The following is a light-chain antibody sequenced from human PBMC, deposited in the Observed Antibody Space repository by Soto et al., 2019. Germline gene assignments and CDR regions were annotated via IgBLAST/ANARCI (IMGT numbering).Light chain of an antibody. CDR2: ATS. CDR1: QTVNSDY. CDR3: HQFGYSPRT. J-gene: IGKJ1*01. V-gene: IGKV3-20*01. Sequence: EIVLTRSPGTLSLSPGETATLSCRASQTVNSDYLAWFQQRPGQAPRLLIFATSRRATDIPDRFSGSGSGTDFTLAIRRLEPEDFAVYYCHQFGYSPRTFGQGTKV.